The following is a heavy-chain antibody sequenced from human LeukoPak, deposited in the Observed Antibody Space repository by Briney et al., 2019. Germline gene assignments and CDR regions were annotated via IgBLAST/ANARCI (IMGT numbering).Heavy chain of an antibody. CDR2: MNPNSGNT. CDR3: ASSGSGSYYNSWDDAFDI. Sequence: SVKVSCKASGYTFTSYDINWVRQATGQGLEWMGWMNPNSGNTGYAQKFQGRVTMTRNTSISTAYMELSSLRSEDTAVYYCASSGSGSYYNSWDDAFDIWGQGTMVTVSS. D-gene: IGHD3-10*01. V-gene: IGHV1-8*01. J-gene: IGHJ3*02. CDR1: GYTFTSYD.